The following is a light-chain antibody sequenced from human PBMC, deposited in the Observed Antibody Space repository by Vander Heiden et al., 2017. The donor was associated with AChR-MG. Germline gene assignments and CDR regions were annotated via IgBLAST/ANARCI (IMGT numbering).Light chain of an antibody. J-gene: IGLJ3*02. CDR3: SSYTSSSTRLWV. CDR2: EVS. V-gene: IGLV2-14*01. Sequence: QSALTQPASVSGSPGQSIPISCTGTSRDGGGDNYVSWYQQHPGKAPKLMIYEVSNRRSGGSNRRSGSKSGNTASLTISGLHAEDEADDYCSSYTSSSTRLWVFGGGTKLTVL. CDR1: SRDGGGDNY.